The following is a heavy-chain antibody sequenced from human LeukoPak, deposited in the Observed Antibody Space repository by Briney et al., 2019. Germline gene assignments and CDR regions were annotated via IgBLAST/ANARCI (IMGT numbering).Heavy chain of an antibody. D-gene: IGHD1-26*01. Sequence: GGSLRLSCAASGFTFSSYGMHWVRQAPGKGLEWVAVIWYDGSFKYYADSVKGRFTISRDNPKNTLYLQMNSLRAEDTAVYYCARVGSGSYFLDGFDIWGQGTMVTVSS. CDR3: ARVGSGSYFLDGFDI. J-gene: IGHJ3*02. CDR2: IWYDGSFK. CDR1: GFTFSSYG. V-gene: IGHV3-33*01.